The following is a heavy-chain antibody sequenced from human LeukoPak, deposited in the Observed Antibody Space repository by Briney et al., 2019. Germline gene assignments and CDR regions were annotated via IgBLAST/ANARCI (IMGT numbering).Heavy chain of an antibody. CDR1: GFTFSSYA. CDR2: ISGSGGST. Sequence: GGSLRLSCAASGFTFSSYAMSWVRQAPGKGLEWVSAISGSGGSTYYADSVKGRFTISRDNSKNTLYLQMNSLRAEDTAVYYCAKVTEDRRGYSYGIFDYWGQGTLVTVSS. D-gene: IGHD5-18*01. J-gene: IGHJ4*02. V-gene: IGHV3-23*01. CDR3: AKVTEDRRGYSYGIFDY.